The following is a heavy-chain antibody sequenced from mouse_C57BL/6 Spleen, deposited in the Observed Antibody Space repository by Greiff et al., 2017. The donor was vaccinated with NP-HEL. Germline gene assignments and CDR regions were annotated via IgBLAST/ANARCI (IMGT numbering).Heavy chain of an antibody. CDR2: IHPSDSDP. J-gene: IGHJ1*03. D-gene: IGHD1-1*01. Sequence: QVQLQQPGAELVKPGASVKFSCKASGYTFTSYWMHWVKQRPGQGLEWIGRIHPSDSDPNYIQKFKGKATLTVDKSSSTAYMQLSSLTSEDSAVYYCAIRSSFYGSSDWYFDVWGTGTTVTVSS. CDR3: AIRSSFYGSSDWYFDV. V-gene: IGHV1-74*01. CDR1: GYTFTSYW.